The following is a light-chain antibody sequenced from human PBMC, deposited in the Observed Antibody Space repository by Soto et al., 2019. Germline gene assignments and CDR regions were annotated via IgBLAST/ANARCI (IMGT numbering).Light chain of an antibody. CDR2: AAS. J-gene: IGKJ5*01. CDR3: QQRSKRPLK. Sequence: DIQLSQPPASLCTSLIDTVTITFRASQGIRNDLGWYQQKPGKAPKRLIYAASSLQSGVPSRFSGSGSGTEFTLTISSLQPEDFATYYCQQRSKRPLKFGQGSRLEIK. CDR1: QGIRND. V-gene: IGKV1-17*01.